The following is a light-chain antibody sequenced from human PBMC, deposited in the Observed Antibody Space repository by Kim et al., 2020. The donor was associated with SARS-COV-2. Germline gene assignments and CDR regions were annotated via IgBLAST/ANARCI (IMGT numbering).Light chain of an antibody. CDR2: GTN. V-gene: IGLV3-19*01. CDR3: NSRDSNDNVV. J-gene: IGLJ2*01. CDR1: SLRSYY. Sequence: SSDLTQDPAVSVALGQTVRITCQGDSLRSYYATWYQQKPGQAPIVVIYGTNNRPSGIPDRFSGSSSGNTASLTITGTRAGDEADYCCNSRDSNDNVVFGGGTQLTVL.